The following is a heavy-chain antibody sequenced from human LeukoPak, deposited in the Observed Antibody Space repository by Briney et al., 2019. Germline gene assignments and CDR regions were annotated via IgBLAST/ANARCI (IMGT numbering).Heavy chain of an antibody. D-gene: IGHD3-10*01. J-gene: IGHJ4*02. Sequence: PGRSLRLSCAASGFTFSTYGTHWVRQAPGEGLEWVAVIWYDGSNKYYADSVKGRFTISRDNSKNILYLEMDSLRAEDTALYYCVRGGGTSPSGISYYFDYWGQGTLVTVSS. V-gene: IGHV3-33*01. CDR1: GFTFSTYG. CDR3: VRGGGTSPSGISYYFDY. CDR2: IWYDGSNK.